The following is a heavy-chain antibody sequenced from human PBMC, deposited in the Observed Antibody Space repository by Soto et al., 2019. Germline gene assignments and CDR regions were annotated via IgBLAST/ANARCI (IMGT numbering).Heavy chain of an antibody. D-gene: IGHD6-13*01. CDR1: GDTFTSYD. CDR3: ARSRGYSTSWYAVAY. CDR2: INPNSGTA. J-gene: IGHJ4*02. Sequence: ASVKVSCKASGDTFTSYDMHWARQAPGQGLEWMGGINPNSGTANYAQKFQGRVTMTTDTSISTAYMELSRLRSDDTAVYYCARSRGYSTSWYAVAYWGQGTLVTVSS. V-gene: IGHV1-2*02.